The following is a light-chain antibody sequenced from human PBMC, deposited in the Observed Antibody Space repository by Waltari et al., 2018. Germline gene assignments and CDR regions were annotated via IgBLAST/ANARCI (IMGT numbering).Light chain of an antibody. V-gene: IGKV2-30*01. Sequence: QSLGYTDVISHRNWCFTRPGLAPGRLVYKVSIRDAGVPDRFSDSGCGSEFRLMSSSVEADDVGVYFCMQAAHWPVTFGQGTRWEIK. CDR2: KVS. J-gene: IGKJ5*01. CDR1: QSLGYTDVISH. CDR3: MQAAHWPVT.